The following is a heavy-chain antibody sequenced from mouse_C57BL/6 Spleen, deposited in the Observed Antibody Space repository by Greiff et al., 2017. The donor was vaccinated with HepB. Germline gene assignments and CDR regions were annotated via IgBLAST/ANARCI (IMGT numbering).Heavy chain of an antibody. J-gene: IGHJ3*01. Sequence: QVQLQQPGTELVKPGASVKLSCKASGYTFTSYWMHWVKQRPGQGLEWIGNINPSNGGTNYNEKFKSKATLTVDKSSSTAYMQLSSLTSEDSAVYYWARGGLYDGLAWFAYWGQGTLVTVSA. CDR1: GYTFTSYW. CDR2: INPSNGGT. CDR3: ARGGLYDGLAWFAY. D-gene: IGHD2-3*01. V-gene: IGHV1-53*01.